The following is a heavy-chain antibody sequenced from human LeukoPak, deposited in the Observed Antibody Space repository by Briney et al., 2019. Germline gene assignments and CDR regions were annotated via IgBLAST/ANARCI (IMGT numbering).Heavy chain of an antibody. CDR2: IYYSGST. D-gene: IGHD3-10*01. Sequence: SETLSLTCAVYGGSFSGYYWSWIRQHPGKGLEWIGYIYYSGSTYYNPSLKSRVTISVDTSKNQFSLKLSSMTAADTAVYYCAREGVATAHWGQGTLVTVSS. J-gene: IGHJ4*02. CDR1: GGSFSGYY. V-gene: IGHV4-31*11. CDR3: AREGVATAH.